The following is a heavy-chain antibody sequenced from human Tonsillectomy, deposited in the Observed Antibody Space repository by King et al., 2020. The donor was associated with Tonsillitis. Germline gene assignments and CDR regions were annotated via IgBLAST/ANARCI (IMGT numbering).Heavy chain of an antibody. D-gene: IGHD3-10*01. Sequence: VQLVESGPEVKKPGASVKVSCKASGYPFPNYGISWVRQAPGQGLEWLGWSSAYNGNTKYAQKLQGRVTMTTETSTSTAYMEVRSLRSDDTAVYYCARDREMGFAEPKGCWFDPWGQGTLVTVSS. V-gene: IGHV1-18*01. CDR3: ARDREMGFAEPKGCWFDP. CDR2: SSAYNGNT. J-gene: IGHJ5*02. CDR1: GYPFPNYG.